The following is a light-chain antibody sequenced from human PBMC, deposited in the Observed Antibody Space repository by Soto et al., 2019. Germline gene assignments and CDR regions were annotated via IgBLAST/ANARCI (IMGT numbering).Light chain of an antibody. CDR1: QNVLSN. CDR3: QQSYSTPLT. CDR2: GAS. Sequence: IVMTQSPVTLSVSPGERATLSCRASQNVLSNLAWYQQKPGQSPRLLIYGASARATGIPARFSGSGSGTEFTLTVSSLQPEDFATYYCQQSYSTPLTFGQGTKVDIK. V-gene: IGKV3-15*01. J-gene: IGKJ1*01.